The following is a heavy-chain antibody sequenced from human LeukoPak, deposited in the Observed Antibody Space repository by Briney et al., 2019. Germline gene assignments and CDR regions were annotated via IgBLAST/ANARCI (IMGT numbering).Heavy chain of an antibody. CDR1: GFSFSSYN. D-gene: IGHD3-16*01. CDR3: ARDPEGFGATSFDN. Sequence: GGSLRLSCVASGFSFSSYNMNWVRQAPGKGLEWVSSISRSASNIYYADSVKGRFTISRDNAKNSFYLQMNSLRAEDTAVFYCARDPEGFGATSFDNWGQGTFVTVS. CDR2: ISRSASNI. J-gene: IGHJ4*02. V-gene: IGHV3-21*01.